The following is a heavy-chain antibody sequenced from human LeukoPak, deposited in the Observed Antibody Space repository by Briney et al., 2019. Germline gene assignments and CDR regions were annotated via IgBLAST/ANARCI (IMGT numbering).Heavy chain of an antibody. D-gene: IGHD1-26*01. CDR1: GGSISSSQW. CDR2: IYHSGST. CDR3: ARGSGSYYSGAFNI. J-gene: IGHJ3*02. Sequence: SETLSLTCAVSGGSISSSQWWTWVRPPPGKGLEWIGEIYHSGSTNYNPSLKSRVSMSVDKSKNQFSLKLSSVTAADTAVYFCARGSGSYYSGAFNIWGQGTMVTVSS. V-gene: IGHV4-4*02.